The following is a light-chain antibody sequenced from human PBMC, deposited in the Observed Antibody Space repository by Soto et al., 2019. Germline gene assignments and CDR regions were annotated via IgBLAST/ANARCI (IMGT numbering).Light chain of an antibody. CDR3: QQRGYT. CDR1: QSVSSY. J-gene: IGKJ2*01. V-gene: IGKV3-11*01. Sequence: EIVLTQSPATLSLSPGERATLSCRVSQSVSSYLAWYQQKPGQAPRLLIYDASNRATGIPARFSGSGSGTDFTLTISSLEPEDFAVYYCQQRGYTFGQGTKLEIK. CDR2: DAS.